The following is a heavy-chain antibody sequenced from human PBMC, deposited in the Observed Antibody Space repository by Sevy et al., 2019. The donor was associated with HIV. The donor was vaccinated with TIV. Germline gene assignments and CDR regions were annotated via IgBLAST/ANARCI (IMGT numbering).Heavy chain of an antibody. CDR1: GYSFTSYG. J-gene: IGHJ5*02. Sequence: ASVKVSCKASGYSFTSYGISWVRQAPGQGLEWMGWISTYKGNTNYAQNLQGRVTMTTDKSTSTAYMELRSLRSDDTAVYYCARTRGSGVGVGWFDPWGQGTLVTVSS. V-gene: IGHV1-18*01. D-gene: IGHD1-26*01. CDR3: ARTRGSGVGVGWFDP. CDR2: ISTYKGNT.